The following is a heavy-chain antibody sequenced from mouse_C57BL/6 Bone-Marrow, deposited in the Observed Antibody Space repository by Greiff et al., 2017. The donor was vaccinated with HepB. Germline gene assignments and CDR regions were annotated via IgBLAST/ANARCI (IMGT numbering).Heavy chain of an antibody. V-gene: IGHV1-69*01. D-gene: IGHD2-1*01. CDR1: GYTFTSYW. CDR3: AYGNYVAMDF. J-gene: IGHJ4*01. CDR2: IDPSDSYT. Sequence: QVQLQQPGAELVMPGASVKLSCKASGYTFTSYWMHWVKQRPGPGLEWIGEIDPSDSYTNYNQKFKGKSTLTVDKSSSTADMQLSSRTSEDSAVYYCAYGNYVAMDFWGQGTAGTVST.